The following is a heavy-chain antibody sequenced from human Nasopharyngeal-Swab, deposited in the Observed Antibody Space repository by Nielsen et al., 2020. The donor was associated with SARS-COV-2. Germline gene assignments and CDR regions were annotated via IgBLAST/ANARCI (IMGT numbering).Heavy chain of an antibody. CDR1: GFTFSSYA. CDR3: ARANLAYCGGDCYSPLDY. CDR2: ISYDGSNK. V-gene: IGHV3-30-3*01. Sequence: GEFLKISCAASGFTFSSYAMHWVRQAPGKGLEWVAVISYDGSNKYYADSVKGRFTISRDNSKNTLYLQMNSLRAEDTAVYYCARANLAYCGGDCYSPLDYWGQGTLVTVSS. D-gene: IGHD2-21*02. J-gene: IGHJ4*02.